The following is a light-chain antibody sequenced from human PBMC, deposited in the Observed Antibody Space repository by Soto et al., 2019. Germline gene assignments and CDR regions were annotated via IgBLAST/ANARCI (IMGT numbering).Light chain of an antibody. J-gene: IGKJ4*01. V-gene: IGKV3-11*01. CDR2: DAS. CDR1: HSVDIY. CDR3: QQRKFWPPLT. Sequence: EVVLTQSPVTLALSPGDRATLSCRTSHSVDIYLAWYQQKPGQAPRLLIYDASNRATGIPARFSGSGSGTDVTLPISSLEPQDFAVYYCQQRKFWPPLTFGGGTKVELK.